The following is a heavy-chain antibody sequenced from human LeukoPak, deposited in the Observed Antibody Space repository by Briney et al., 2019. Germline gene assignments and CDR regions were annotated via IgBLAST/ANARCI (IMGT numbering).Heavy chain of an antibody. Sequence: PGGSLRLSCAASGFTFSSYSMNWVRQAPGKGLEWVSYISSSSSTIYYADSVKGRFTISRDNAKNSLYLQMNSLRAEDTAVYYCARDLTTVTTPHFDYWGQGTLVTVSS. CDR1: GFTFSSYS. J-gene: IGHJ4*02. D-gene: IGHD4-17*01. CDR2: ISSSSSTI. V-gene: IGHV3-48*04. CDR3: ARDLTTVTTPHFDY.